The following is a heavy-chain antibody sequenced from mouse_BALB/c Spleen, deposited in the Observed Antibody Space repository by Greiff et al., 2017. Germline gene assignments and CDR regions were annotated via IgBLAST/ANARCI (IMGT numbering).Heavy chain of an antibody. J-gene: IGHJ2*01. CDR2: IYYSGTI. Sequence: EVQLQESGPGLVKPFQTVSLTCTVTGISITTGNYRWSWLRQFPGNKLEWIGYIYYSGTITYNPSLTSRTTITRYTSKNQFFLEMNSLTAEDTATYYCARYDYDRYFDYWGQGTTLTVSA. D-gene: IGHD2-4*01. V-gene: IGHV3-5*02. CDR3: ARYDYDRYFDY. CDR1: GISITTGNYR.